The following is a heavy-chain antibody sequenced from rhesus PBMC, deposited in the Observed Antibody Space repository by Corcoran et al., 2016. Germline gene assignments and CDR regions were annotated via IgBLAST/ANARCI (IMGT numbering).Heavy chain of an antibody. CDR3: VKEGLHYYGLDS. V-gene: IGHV3S42*01. CDR2: VKSGGGSA. Sequence: EVQLVESGGGLAKPGGSLRLSCAASGLPFSSYWMNWVRQAPGRGLGWISFVKSGGGSAIYADSVKGLFTISRDNSKNTVSLQMNSLRAEDTAVYYCVKEGLHYYGLDSWGQGVVVTVSS. D-gene: IGHD2-21*01. CDR1: GLPFSSYW. J-gene: IGHJ6*01.